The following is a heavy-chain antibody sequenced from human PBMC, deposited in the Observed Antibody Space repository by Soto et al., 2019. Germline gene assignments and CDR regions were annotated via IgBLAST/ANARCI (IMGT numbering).Heavy chain of an antibody. D-gene: IGHD4-17*01. J-gene: IGHJ4*02. Sequence: PGGSLRLSCAASGFTFSSYAMSWVRQAPGKGLEWVSTIRGSGGSTYYADSVKGRFTISRDNSKNTLYLQMNSLRAEDTAVYYCAKSVGDYDRHFDYWGQGILVTVSS. CDR3: AKSVGDYDRHFDY. V-gene: IGHV3-23*01. CDR2: IRGSGGST. CDR1: GFTFSSYA.